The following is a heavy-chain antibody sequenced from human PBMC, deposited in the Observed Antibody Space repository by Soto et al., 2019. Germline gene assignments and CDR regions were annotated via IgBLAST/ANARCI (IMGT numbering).Heavy chain of an antibody. CDR1: LFSFSIYT. CDR3: ARNRLEWFPYYGMDV. CDR2: ISSSSSYI. Sequence: PRRSPLLQCASSLFSFSIYTMNSPRQAPGKGLEWVSSISSSSSYIYYADSVKGRFTISRDNAKNSLYLQMNSLRAEDTAVYYCARNRLEWFPYYGMDVWGQGTTFTGSS. V-gene: IGHV3-21*01. J-gene: IGHJ6*02. D-gene: IGHD3-3*01.